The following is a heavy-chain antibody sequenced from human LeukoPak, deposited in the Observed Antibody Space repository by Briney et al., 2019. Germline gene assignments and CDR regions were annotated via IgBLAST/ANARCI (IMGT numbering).Heavy chain of an antibody. CDR2: IYTSGST. J-gene: IGHJ6*02. CDR3: ARAESRRYYSGMAV. V-gene: IGHV4-61*02. Sequence: SETLSLTCTVSGGSISSGSYYWSWIRQPAGKGLEWSGRIYTSGSTNYNPSLKSRVTISVVTSTKKFPLKLSHVPAADTAVYYCARAESRRYYSGMAVWGQGTTVTVSS. CDR1: GGSISSGSYY.